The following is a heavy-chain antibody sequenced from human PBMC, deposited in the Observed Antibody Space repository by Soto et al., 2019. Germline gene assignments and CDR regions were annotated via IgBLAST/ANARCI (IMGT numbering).Heavy chain of an antibody. V-gene: IGHV5-51*01. CDR1: GYSFTSYW. J-gene: IGHJ6*02. CDR3: ARRGYRSSTSCPRGYYGMDV. Sequence: PGESLKISCKGSGYSFTSYWIGSVRQMPGKGLEWMGIIYPGDSDTRYSPSFQGQVTISADKSISTAYPQWSSLKASDTAMYYCARRGYRSSTSCPRGYYGMDVWGQGTTVSVSS. D-gene: IGHD2-2*03. CDR2: IYPGDSDT.